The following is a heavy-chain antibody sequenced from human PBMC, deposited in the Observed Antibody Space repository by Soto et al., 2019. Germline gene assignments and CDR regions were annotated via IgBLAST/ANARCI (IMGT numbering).Heavy chain of an antibody. Sequence: SETLSLTCTVSGGSISSSSYYWGWIRQPPGKGLEWIGSIYYSGSTYYNPSLKSRVTISVDTSKNQFSLKLSSVTAADTAVYYCARHQAKLPLWFGELLSNWFDPWGQGTLVTVSS. D-gene: IGHD3-10*01. CDR2: IYYSGST. CDR1: GGSISSSSYY. CDR3: ARHQAKLPLWFGELLSNWFDP. J-gene: IGHJ5*02. V-gene: IGHV4-39*01.